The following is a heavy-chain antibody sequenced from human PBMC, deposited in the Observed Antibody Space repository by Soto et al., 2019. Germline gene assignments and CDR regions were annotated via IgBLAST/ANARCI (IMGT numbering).Heavy chain of an antibody. J-gene: IGHJ4*02. Sequence: QVQLVQSGAEVKKPGASVKVSCKASGYTFTSYGISWVRQAPGQGLEWMGWISAYNGNTNYAQKLQGRVTITTDTPTSTAYIELRSLRSDDTAVYYCAREWLEDGSSWYDFDYLGRGTLVTVSS. CDR1: GYTFTSYG. CDR3: AREWLEDGSSWYDFDY. CDR2: ISAYNGNT. V-gene: IGHV1-18*04. D-gene: IGHD6-13*01.